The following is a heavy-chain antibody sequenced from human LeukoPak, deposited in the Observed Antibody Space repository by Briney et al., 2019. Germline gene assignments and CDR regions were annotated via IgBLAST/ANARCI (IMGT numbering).Heavy chain of an antibody. J-gene: IGHJ4*02. Sequence: GGSLRLSCAASGFTFSSYWMHWVRQAPGKGLVWVSRIKSDGSSISYADSVKGRFTISRDNAKNTLYLQMNSLRAEDTAVYYCARVYGDYLLDYWGQGTLVTVSS. D-gene: IGHD4-17*01. V-gene: IGHV3-74*01. CDR1: GFTFSSYW. CDR3: ARVYGDYLLDY. CDR2: IKSDGSSI.